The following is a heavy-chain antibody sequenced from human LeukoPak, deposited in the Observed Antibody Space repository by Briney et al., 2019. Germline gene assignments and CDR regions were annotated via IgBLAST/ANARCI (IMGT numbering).Heavy chain of an antibody. CDR3: ARDQGTFYSSSWFDS. Sequence: WETLSLTCTVSGGSISSYSWSWIRQPPGKGLEWIGYIYYSGNTNYNPSLKSRLTLSVDTTKNQFSLKLMSVTAADTAVYYCARDQGTFYSSSWFDSWGQGTLVTVSS. V-gene: IGHV4-59*01. D-gene: IGHD6-13*01. CDR2: IYYSGNT. J-gene: IGHJ5*01. CDR1: GGSISSYS.